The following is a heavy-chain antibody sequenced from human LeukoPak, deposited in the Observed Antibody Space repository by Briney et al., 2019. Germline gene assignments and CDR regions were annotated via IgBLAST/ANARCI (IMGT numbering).Heavy chain of an antibody. V-gene: IGHV3-7*01. CDR2: INQDGSEK. J-gene: IGHJ4*02. D-gene: IGHD2-15*01. CDR3: AKGVEADY. CDR1: GFTFSNAW. Sequence: GGSLRLSCAASGFTFSNAWMTWVRQAPGKGLEWVANINQDGSEKYYVDSVKGRFTISRDNAKNSLYLQMNSLRAEDTAVYYCAKGVEADYWGQGTLVTVSP.